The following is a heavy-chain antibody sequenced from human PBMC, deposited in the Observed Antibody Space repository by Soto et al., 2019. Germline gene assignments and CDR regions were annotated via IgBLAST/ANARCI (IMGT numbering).Heavy chain of an antibody. CDR3: AIDVSTVTKYCNYDMEV. J-gene: IGHJ6*02. V-gene: IGHV3-48*03. D-gene: IGHD4-17*01. Sequence: GGSLRLSCAASGFTFSTYHMNWVRQAPGKGLEWVSYIHSGGSRIYYADSVKGRFTISIDKAKNSLYLQMNSLRAEDTAVYYCAIDVSTVTKYCNYDMEVWGQGTTVTVSS. CDR2: IHSGGSRI. CDR1: GFTFSTYH.